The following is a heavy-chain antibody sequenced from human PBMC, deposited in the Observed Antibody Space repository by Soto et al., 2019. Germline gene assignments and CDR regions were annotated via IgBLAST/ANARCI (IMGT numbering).Heavy chain of an antibody. CDR2: IIPIFGTA. Sequence: QVQLVQSGAEVKKPGSSVKVSCKASGGTFSRYAISWVRQAPGQGLEWMGGIIPIFGTANYAQKFQGRVTITAYKSTSTAYMELSSLRSEDTAVYYCARDPVYGDYDNWFDPWGQGTLVTVSS. CDR1: GGTFSRYA. CDR3: ARDPVYGDYDNWFDP. D-gene: IGHD4-17*01. J-gene: IGHJ5*02. V-gene: IGHV1-69*06.